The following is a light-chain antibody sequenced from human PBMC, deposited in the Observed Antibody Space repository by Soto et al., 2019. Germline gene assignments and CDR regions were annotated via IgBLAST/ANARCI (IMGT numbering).Light chain of an antibody. CDR3: QEYNKWPPTFT. CDR1: QSVSIN. V-gene: IGKV3-15*01. CDR2: VAS. Sequence: EIVMTQSPATLSVSPGERATLSCRASQSVSINLAWYQLKPGQAPRLLIFVASTRATGIPARFSGSGSGTEFTLTISSLQSEDFAVYYCQEYNKWPPTFTFGQGTKLEIK. J-gene: IGKJ2*01.